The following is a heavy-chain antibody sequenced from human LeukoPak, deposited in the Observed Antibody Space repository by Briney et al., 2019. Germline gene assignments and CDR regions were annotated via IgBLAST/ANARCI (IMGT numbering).Heavy chain of an antibody. CDR2: IRTKANSYAT. V-gene: IGHV3-73*01. CDR1: GFTFSGSA. D-gene: IGHD6-13*01. J-gene: IGHJ4*02. Sequence: GGSLKLSCAASGFTFSGSAMHWVRQASGKGLEWVGRIRTKANSYATAYAASVQGRFTISRDDSKNTADLQMNSLKTEDTAVYYCAREYSSSWWDFDYWGQGTLVTVSS. CDR3: AREYSSSWWDFDY.